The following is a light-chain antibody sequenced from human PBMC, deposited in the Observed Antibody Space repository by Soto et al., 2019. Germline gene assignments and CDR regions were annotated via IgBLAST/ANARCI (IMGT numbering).Light chain of an antibody. Sequence: DIQMTQSPSTLSASVGDRVTITCRASQSISNLLAWYQQKPGRAPTLLIYRASTVESGVPSSFSGSGSGTEFTLTISSLQPDDFATYYCQQYNSYPLTFGQGTRLEIK. V-gene: IGKV1-5*03. J-gene: IGKJ5*01. CDR2: RAS. CDR3: QQYNSYPLT. CDR1: QSISNL.